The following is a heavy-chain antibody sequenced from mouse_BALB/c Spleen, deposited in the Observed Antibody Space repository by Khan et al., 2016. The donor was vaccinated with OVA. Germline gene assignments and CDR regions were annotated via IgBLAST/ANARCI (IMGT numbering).Heavy chain of an antibody. Sequence: EVQLVESGPSLVKPSQTLSLTCSVTVDSITSGFWNWIRKFPGNKFEYMGYVTYSGNTYYNPSLKSRISITRDTSKSQYYLQLNSVTTEDTATYFCARSYGSWAMDYWGQGTSVTVSS. CDR3: ARSYGSWAMDY. CDR1: VDSITSGF. CDR2: VTYSGNT. J-gene: IGHJ4*01. D-gene: IGHD1-1*01. V-gene: IGHV3-8*02.